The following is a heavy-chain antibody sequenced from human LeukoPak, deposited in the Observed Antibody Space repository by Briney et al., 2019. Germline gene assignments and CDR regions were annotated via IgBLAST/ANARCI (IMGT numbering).Heavy chain of an antibody. CDR3: ARPRDYGDYDAFDI. V-gene: IGHV1-2*02. J-gene: IGHJ3*02. CDR2: INPNSGGT. D-gene: IGHD4-17*01. Sequence: ASVKVSCKASGYTFTGYYMHGVRQAPGKGLAWMGWINPNSGGTNYAQKFQGRVTMTSDTSISTAYMELSRLRSDDTAVYYCARPRDYGDYDAFDIWDQGTMVTVSS. CDR1: GYTFTGYY.